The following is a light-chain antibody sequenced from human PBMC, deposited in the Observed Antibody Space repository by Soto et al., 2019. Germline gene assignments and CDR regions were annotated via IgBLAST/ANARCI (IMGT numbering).Light chain of an antibody. V-gene: IGKV1-39*01. J-gene: IGKJ4*01. CDR3: QQSYSTPLT. CDR2: AAS. CDR1: QSINSY. Sequence: DIQMTQSPSSLSASVGDRVTITCRASQSINSYLNWYQQKPGKAPKLLSYAASSLQSGVPSRFSGSRSGTGFTRTIGSLQPEDFATYYCQQSYSTPLTFGGGTKVDIK.